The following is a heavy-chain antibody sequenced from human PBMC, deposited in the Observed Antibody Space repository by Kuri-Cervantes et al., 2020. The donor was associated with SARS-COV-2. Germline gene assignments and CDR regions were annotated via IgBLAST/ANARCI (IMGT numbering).Heavy chain of an antibody. CDR1: GGSISSYY. V-gene: IGHV4-59*01. CDR2: IHYSGST. J-gene: IGHJ6*02. Sequence: GSLRLSCTVSGGSISSYYWSWMRQPPGKGLEWIGNIHYSGSTNYNPSLKSRVTISVDTSKNQLSLRLSSVTAADTAVYYCVRLGATKGSYYYGVDVWGQGTTVTVSS. CDR3: VRLGATKGSYYYGVDV. D-gene: IGHD1-26*01.